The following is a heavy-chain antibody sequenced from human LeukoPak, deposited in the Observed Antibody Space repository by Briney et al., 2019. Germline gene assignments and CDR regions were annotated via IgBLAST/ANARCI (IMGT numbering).Heavy chain of an antibody. D-gene: IGHD4-23*01. J-gene: IGHJ3*02. Sequence: GGSLRLSCAASGFTVSSNYMSWVRQAPGKGLEWVSVIYSGGSTYYADSVKGRFTISRDNSKNTLYLQMNSLRDEDTAVYYCARPNGGNSAGDAFDIWGQGTMVTVSS. CDR3: ARPNGGNSAGDAFDI. CDR1: GFTVSSNY. V-gene: IGHV3-53*01. CDR2: IYSGGST.